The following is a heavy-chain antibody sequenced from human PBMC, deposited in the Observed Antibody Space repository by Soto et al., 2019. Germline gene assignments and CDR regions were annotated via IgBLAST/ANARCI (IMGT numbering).Heavy chain of an antibody. V-gene: IGHV4-34*01. Sequence: SETLSLTCAVYGGSFSGYYWSWIRQPPGKGLEWIGEINHSGSTNYNPSLKSRVTISVDTSKNQFSLKLSSVTAADTAVYYCARLHMIVVVITTYNWFDPWGQGTLVTVSS. D-gene: IGHD3-22*01. CDR2: INHSGST. CDR1: GGSFSGYY. J-gene: IGHJ5*02. CDR3: ARLHMIVVVITTYNWFDP.